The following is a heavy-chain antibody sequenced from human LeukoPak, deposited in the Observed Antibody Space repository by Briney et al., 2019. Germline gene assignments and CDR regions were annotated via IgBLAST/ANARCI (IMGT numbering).Heavy chain of an antibody. CDR1: GFTFSSYD. Sequence: GGSLRLSCAASGFTFSSYDMTWVRQAPGKGLEWVSSISSSSSYIYYADSVKGRFTISRDNAKNSLYLQMDSLRAEDTAVYYCARDPYSGGYGADYYYFMDVWGKGTTVTISS. CDR3: ARDPYSGGYGADYYYFMDV. CDR2: ISSSSSYI. V-gene: IGHV3-21*01. J-gene: IGHJ6*03. D-gene: IGHD1-26*01.